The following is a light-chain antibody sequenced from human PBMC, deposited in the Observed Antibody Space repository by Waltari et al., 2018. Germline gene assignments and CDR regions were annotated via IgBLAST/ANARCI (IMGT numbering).Light chain of an antibody. J-gene: IGLJ3*02. CDR2: VHTDGSH. CDR1: SEHSSYV. V-gene: IGLV4-69*01. Sequence: QPVLTQSPSASASLGASVKLTCTLSSEHSSYVIAWHQQQPDKGPRYLMKVHTDGSHMKGGGIPGRCSGSSSGAERSLISSSLQAEDEADYYCQTWGSGIQVFGGGTKLTVL. CDR3: QTWGSGIQV.